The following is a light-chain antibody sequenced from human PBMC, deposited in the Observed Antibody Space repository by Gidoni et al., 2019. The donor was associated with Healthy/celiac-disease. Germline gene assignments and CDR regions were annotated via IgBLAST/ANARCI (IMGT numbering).Light chain of an antibody. J-gene: IGLJ2*01. V-gene: IGLV1-40*01. CDR2: GNS. CDR1: SSNIGAGYD. Sequence: QSVLTPPPSVSGAPGQRVPISCTGSSSNIGAGYDVHWYQQLPGTAPKLLIYGNSNRPSGVPDRFSGSKSGTSASLAITGLQAEDEADYYCQSYDSSLSLVVFGGGTKLTVL. CDR3: QSYDSSLSLVV.